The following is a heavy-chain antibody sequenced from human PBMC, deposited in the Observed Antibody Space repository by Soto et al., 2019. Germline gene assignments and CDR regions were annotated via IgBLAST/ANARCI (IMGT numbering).Heavy chain of an antibody. CDR2: INPNSGGT. CDR1: GYTFTGYY. D-gene: IGHD3-22*01. V-gene: IGHV1-2*04. CDR3: ARDKNPLYYYDSSGPRPWYFDL. Sequence: ASVKVSCKASGYTFTGYYMHWVRQAPGQGLEWKGWINPNSGGTNYAQKFQGWVTMTRDTSISTAYMELSRLRSDDTAVYYCARDKNPLYYYDSSGPRPWYFDLWGRGTLVTVSS. J-gene: IGHJ2*01.